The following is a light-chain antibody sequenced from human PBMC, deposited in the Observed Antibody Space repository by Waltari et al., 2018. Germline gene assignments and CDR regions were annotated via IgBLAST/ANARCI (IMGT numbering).Light chain of an antibody. V-gene: IGKV1-5*03. CDR1: QSISDW. CDR2: KAS. J-gene: IGKJ5*01. CDR3: QQHNSYPIT. Sequence: DIQLTQSPSTLSASVGDRVTITCRASQSISDWLAWYQQKPGKVPNLLIYKASSLEGGVPSRFGGSGSGTEFTLTIISRQPDDFSTYYCQQHNSYPITFGQGTRLEIK.